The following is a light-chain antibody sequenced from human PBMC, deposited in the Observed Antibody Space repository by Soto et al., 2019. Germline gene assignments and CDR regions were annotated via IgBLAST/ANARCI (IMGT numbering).Light chain of an antibody. J-gene: IGLJ2*01. CDR3: QSYDSSLSGVV. V-gene: IGLV1-40*01. CDR1: SSNIGAGSD. CDR2: GNS. Sequence: QSVLTQPPSVSGAPGQRVTISCTGSSSNIGAGSDVHWYQQLPGTAPKVLIYGNSNRPSGVPDRFSGSKSGTSASLAITGLQAEDEADYYCQSYDSSLSGVVLGGGTKVTVL.